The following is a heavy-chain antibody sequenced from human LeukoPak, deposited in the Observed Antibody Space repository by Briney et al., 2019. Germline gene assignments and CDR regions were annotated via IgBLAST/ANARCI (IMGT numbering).Heavy chain of an antibody. J-gene: IGHJ5*02. D-gene: IGHD2-2*01. CDR2: ISGSGGST. CDR1: GFTFSSYA. CDR3: AKLDCSSTSCYFGP. V-gene: IGHV3-23*01. Sequence: TGGSLRLSCAASGFTFSSYAMSWVRQAPGKGLEWVSAISGSGGSTYYADSVKGRFTISRDNSKNTLYLQMNSLRAEDTAVYYCAKLDCSSTSCYFGPWGRGTLVTVSS.